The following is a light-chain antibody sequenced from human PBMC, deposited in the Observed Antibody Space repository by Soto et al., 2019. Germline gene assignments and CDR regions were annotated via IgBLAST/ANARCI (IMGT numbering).Light chain of an antibody. V-gene: IGKV3-20*01. CDR3: QQYGSSQWT. CDR2: GAS. J-gene: IGKJ1*01. Sequence: EIVLTQSPATLSLSPGERVTLSCRASLSVSSSYLAWYQQKPGQPPRLLIYGASSRATGIPDRFSGSGSGTEFTPSNSISRLEPEDFAVYYCQQYGSSQWTFGQGTKVDIK. CDR1: LSVSSSY.